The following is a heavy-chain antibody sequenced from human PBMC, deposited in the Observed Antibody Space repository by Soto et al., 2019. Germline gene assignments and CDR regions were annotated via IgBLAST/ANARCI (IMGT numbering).Heavy chain of an antibody. CDR2: IIPILDIT. V-gene: IGHV1-69*02. D-gene: IGHD1-7*01. J-gene: IGHJ4*02. CDR1: GGTFSSYP. CDR3: ARPTSTGTTSGYYFHY. Sequence: QVQLVQSGAEVKKPGSSVKVSCKASGGTFSSYPISWVRQAPGQGLEWKGRIIPILDITDYAQRFQGRVTITADKSTSTAYMELSSLSSDDTAVYYCARPTSTGTTSGYYFHYWGQGTLVTVSS.